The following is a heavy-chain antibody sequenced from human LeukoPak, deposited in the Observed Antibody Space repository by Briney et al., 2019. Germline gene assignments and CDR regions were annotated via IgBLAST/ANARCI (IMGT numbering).Heavy chain of an antibody. CDR2: IIPIFGTA. V-gene: IGHV1-69*06. CDR3: ARIGNWNDKVDV. Sequence: SVKVYCKASGGTFSSYAISWVRQAPGQGLEWKGGIIPIFGTANYAQKFQGRVTITADKSTSTAYMELSSLRSEDTAVYYCARIGNWNDKVDVWGKGTTVTVSS. CDR1: GGTFSSYA. D-gene: IGHD1-1*01. J-gene: IGHJ6*04.